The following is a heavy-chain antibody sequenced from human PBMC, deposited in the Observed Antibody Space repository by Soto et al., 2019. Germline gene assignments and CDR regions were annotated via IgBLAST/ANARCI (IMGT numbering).Heavy chain of an antibody. V-gene: IGHV4-34*01. Sequence: SETLSLTCSVYGGSFSDYYWSWIRQPPGKGLEWIGEINHSGSTNYNPSLRSRVTISVHTSKNQFSLKLSSVTAPDTAVYYCARARKGGGSDYYYHYGMDVWGKGTTVTVSS. CDR2: INHSGST. J-gene: IGHJ6*04. D-gene: IGHD5-12*01. CDR3: ARARKGGGSDYYYHYGMDV. CDR1: GGSFSDYY.